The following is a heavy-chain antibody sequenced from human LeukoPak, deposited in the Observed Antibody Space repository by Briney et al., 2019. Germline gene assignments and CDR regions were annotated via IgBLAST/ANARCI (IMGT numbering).Heavy chain of an antibody. CDR3: ARQRVAADGVGILDY. Sequence: PSETLSLTYTVSGGSFSVYYWTWIRQSPGKGLEWLGEINHSGSTKYNPSLTSRASISVDTSKKQFSLSLTSVTAADTAVYYCARQRVAADGVGILDYWGLGALVTVSS. CDR2: INHSGST. CDR1: GGSFSVYY. J-gene: IGHJ4*02. V-gene: IGHV4-34*01. D-gene: IGHD1-26*01.